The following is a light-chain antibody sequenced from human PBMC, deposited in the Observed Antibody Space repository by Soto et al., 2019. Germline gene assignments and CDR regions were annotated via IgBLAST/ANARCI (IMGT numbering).Light chain of an antibody. Sequence: EIVMTQSPATLSVSPGESATLSCRASQSVSSDLAWYQQKPGQAPRLLIYYTSTRATGFPARFSGGGSGTEFTLIISRLEPGDFGMYYCQQYGSSSITFGQGTRLEIK. V-gene: IGKV3-15*01. CDR1: QSVSSD. CDR3: QQYGSSSIT. CDR2: YTS. J-gene: IGKJ5*01.